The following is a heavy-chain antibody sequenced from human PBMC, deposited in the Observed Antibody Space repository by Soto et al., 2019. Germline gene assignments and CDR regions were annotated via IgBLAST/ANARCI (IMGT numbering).Heavy chain of an antibody. CDR1: GGTFSTYT. V-gene: IGHV1-69*02. J-gene: IGHJ3*02. CDR2: ILPMLDIT. D-gene: IGHD6-13*01. Sequence: QVQLVQSGAEVKKPGSSVKVSCKASGGTFSTYTIIWVRQAPGQGLEWMGRILPMLDITNSAQRVQGRVTIPADKSTSTASLELSSLRSEDTAVYYCTLGSWSAETFDIWGRGTMVTVSS. CDR3: TLGSWSAETFDI.